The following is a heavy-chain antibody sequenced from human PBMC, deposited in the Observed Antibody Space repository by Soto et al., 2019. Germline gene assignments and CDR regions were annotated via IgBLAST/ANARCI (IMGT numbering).Heavy chain of an antibody. CDR1: GFTFSSYS. Sequence: GGSLRLSCAASGFTFSSYSMNWVRQAPGKGLEWVSSISSSSSYIYYADSVKGRFTISRDNAKNSLYLQMNSLRAEDTDVYYCARDRGQLGYYYMDVWGKGTTVTVSS. CDR3: ARDRGQLGYYYMDV. CDR2: ISSSSSYI. V-gene: IGHV3-21*01. D-gene: IGHD6-6*01. J-gene: IGHJ6*03.